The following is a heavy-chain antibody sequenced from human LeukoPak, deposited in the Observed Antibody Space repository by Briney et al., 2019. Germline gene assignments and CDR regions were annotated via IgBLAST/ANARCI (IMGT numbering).Heavy chain of an antibody. CDR2: IYYSGST. Sequence: SETLSLTCTVSGGSISSSSYYWGWIRQPPGKGLEWIGSIYYSGSTYYNPSLKSRVTISVDTSKNQFSLKLSSVTAADTAVYYCARLPRAEQGVVVVIQGFDYWGQGTLVTVSS. D-gene: IGHD3-22*01. CDR1: GGSISSSSYY. V-gene: IGHV4-39*07. J-gene: IGHJ4*02. CDR3: ARLPRAEQGVVVVIQGFDY.